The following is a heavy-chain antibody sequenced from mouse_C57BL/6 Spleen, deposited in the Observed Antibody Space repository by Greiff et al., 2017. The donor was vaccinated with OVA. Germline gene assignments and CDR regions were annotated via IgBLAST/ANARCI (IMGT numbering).Heavy chain of an antibody. Sequence: EVQGVESGGGLVKPGGSLKLSCAASGFTFSSYAMSWVRQTPEKRLEWVATISDGGSYTYYPDNVKGRFTISRDNAKNNLYLQMSHLKSEDTAMYYCARDLDSNYDYFDYWGQGTTLTVSS. V-gene: IGHV5-4*01. CDR1: GFTFSSYA. J-gene: IGHJ2*01. D-gene: IGHD2-5*01. CDR3: ARDLDSNYDYFDY. CDR2: ISDGGSYT.